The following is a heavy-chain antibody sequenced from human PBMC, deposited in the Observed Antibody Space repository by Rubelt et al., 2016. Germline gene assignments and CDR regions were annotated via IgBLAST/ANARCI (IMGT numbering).Heavy chain of an antibody. V-gene: IGHV3-23*01. CDR2: INGAGRT. D-gene: IGHD6-13*01. Sequence: AMSWVRQAPGRGLEWVSTINGAGRTYYADSVKGRFTISRDNSKDTLYVQMSSLRAEDTAVYYCARDRQLNFDYWGQGTLVTVSS. J-gene: IGHJ4*02. CDR3: ARDRQLNFDY. CDR1: A.